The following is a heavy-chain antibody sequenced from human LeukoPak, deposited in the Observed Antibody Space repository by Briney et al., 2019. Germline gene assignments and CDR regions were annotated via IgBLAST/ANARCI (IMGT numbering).Heavy chain of an antibody. CDR3: ARGIEATPNSFDP. Sequence: GGSLRLSCAASGFTFSNYSMNWVRQAPGKGLEWVSSISSVSSYMYYADSVKGRFTVSRDNSKNTLYLQMNSLRAEDTAVYYCARGIEATPNSFDPWGQGTLVTVSS. D-gene: IGHD4-23*01. V-gene: IGHV3-21*01. J-gene: IGHJ5*02. CDR1: GFTFSNYS. CDR2: ISSVSSYM.